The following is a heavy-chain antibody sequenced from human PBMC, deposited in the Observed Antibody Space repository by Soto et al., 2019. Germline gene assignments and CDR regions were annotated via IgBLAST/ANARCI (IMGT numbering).Heavy chain of an antibody. CDR2: INPNSGGT. CDR1: GYAFTCYY. Sequence: XSVKLCCHASGYAFTCYYMHWVRQAPGQGLEWMGWINPNSGGTNYAQKFQGWVTMTRDTSISTAYMELSRLRSDDTAVYYCARGGSYYDSSGYWFDPWGQGALVTVSS. CDR3: ARGGSYYDSSGYWFDP. J-gene: IGHJ5*02. D-gene: IGHD3-22*01. V-gene: IGHV1-2*04.